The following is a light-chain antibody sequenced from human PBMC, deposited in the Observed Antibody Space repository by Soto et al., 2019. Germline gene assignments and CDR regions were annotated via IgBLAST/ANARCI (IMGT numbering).Light chain of an antibody. CDR3: HQCGNSWWT. Sequence: EVVLTQSPNTLSLSPGESATLSCRASQAVSSTYLVWYQQKPGLAPRLLIYGASSRAPGISDRFSGSGSGTDFTLTISRLEPEDFAVYYCHQCGNSWWTSGEGTKVDIK. V-gene: IGKV3-20*01. CDR2: GAS. J-gene: IGKJ1*01. CDR1: QAVSSTY.